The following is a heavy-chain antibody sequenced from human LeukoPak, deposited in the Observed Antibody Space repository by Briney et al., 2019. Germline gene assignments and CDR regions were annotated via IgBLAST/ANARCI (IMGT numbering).Heavy chain of an antibody. CDR2: VKSETDGGTT. CDR1: GFTFSNAW. D-gene: IGHD3-10*01. V-gene: IGHV3-15*01. Sequence: GGSLRLSCAASGFTFSNAWMNWVRQAPGKGREWVGRVKSETDGGTTDYGAPVKGRFTSSREDSKNTLYLQMNSLKTEDTAVYYCSTITDYWGQGTPVTVSS. CDR3: STITDY. J-gene: IGHJ4*02.